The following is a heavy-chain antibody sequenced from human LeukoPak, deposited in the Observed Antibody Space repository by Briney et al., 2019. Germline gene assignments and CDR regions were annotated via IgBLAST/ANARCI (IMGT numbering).Heavy chain of an antibody. J-gene: IGHJ4*02. Sequence: GGSLRLSCAASGFTFDDYTRHWVRQGPGKGLEWVSLISWDGGSTYYADSVKGRFTISRDNSKNSLYLQMDSLRTVDTALYYCAKAAVPGALYSLDYWGQGTLVTVSS. CDR3: AKAAVPGALYSLDY. D-gene: IGHD6-19*01. V-gene: IGHV3-43*01. CDR2: ISWDGGST. CDR1: GFTFDDYT.